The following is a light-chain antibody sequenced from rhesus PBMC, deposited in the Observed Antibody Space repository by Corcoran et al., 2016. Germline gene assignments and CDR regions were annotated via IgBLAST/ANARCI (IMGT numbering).Light chain of an antibody. V-gene: IGLV2-32*02. CDR1: SSDIGGYNY. Sequence: QAALTQPRSVSGSPGPSVTISCTGPSSDIGGYNYVSWYQQPPCTAPKLMISEVSKRPSGVSDRFSGSKSGNTASLTISGLQAEDEADYYGSSYAGSNTYVFGSGTKLTVL. CDR2: EVS. CDR3: SSYAGSNTYV. J-gene: IGLJ6*01.